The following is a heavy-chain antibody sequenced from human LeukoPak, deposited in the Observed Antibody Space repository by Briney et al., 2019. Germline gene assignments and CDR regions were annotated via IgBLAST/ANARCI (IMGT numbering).Heavy chain of an antibody. J-gene: IGHJ4*02. Sequence: GGSLRLSCAVSGFTVRSYWMSWVRQAPGKGLVWVSRISSDGTIISYADSVKGRFTLSRDTAKNTLYLQMNSLRAEDTAVYYCAREYSSSSDYWGQGTLVTVSS. CDR1: GFTVRSYW. CDR2: ISSDGTII. CDR3: AREYSSSSDY. D-gene: IGHD6-6*01. V-gene: IGHV3-74*01.